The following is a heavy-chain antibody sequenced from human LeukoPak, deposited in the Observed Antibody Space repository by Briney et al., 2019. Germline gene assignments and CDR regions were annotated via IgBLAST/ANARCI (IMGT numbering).Heavy chain of an antibody. Sequence: GSSVTVSCMPSGYTFTKYGIRWVRQAPAQGLEWMGWISPYNGDTKFARRLQGRLTMTTDTSATTVYMELKSLKYDDTAVYYCARAGQRDVTFMDDWGEETLVSVSS. CDR1: GYTFTKYG. D-gene: IGHD2/OR15-2a*01. CDR3: ARAGQRDVTFMDD. CDR2: ISPYNGDT. J-gene: IGHJ4*02. V-gene: IGHV1-18*01.